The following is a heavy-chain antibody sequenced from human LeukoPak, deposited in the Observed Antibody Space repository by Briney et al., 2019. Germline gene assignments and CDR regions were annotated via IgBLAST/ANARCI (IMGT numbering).Heavy chain of an antibody. J-gene: IGHJ4*02. Sequence: SETLSLTCTVSGGSISSGGYYWSWIHQHPGKGLEWIGYIYYSGSTYYNPSLKSRVTISVDTSKNQFSLKLSSVTAADTAVYYCAASNGRARDPSYFDYWGQGTLVTVSS. D-gene: IGHD2-2*01. CDR3: AASNGRARDPSYFDY. CDR1: GGSISSGGYY. V-gene: IGHV4-31*03. CDR2: IYYSGST.